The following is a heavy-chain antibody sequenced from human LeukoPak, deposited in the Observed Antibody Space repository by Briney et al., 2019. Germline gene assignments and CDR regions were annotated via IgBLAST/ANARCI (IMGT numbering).Heavy chain of an antibody. Sequence: PSQTLSLTCAVSAASISSSNWWSWVRQPPGWGLAWIGVIYHSGSTNYNPSLKSRVTITVETSKNQFYLKLSAVTAADTAVYYCARGVIAAPGTSDYWGQGALVTVSS. V-gene: IGHV4-4*02. CDR1: AASISSSNW. D-gene: IGHD6-13*01. J-gene: IGHJ4*02. CDR3: ARGVIAAPGTSDY. CDR2: IYHSGST.